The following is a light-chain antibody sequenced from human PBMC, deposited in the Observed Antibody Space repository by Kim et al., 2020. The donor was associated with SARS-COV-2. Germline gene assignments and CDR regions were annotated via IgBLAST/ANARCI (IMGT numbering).Light chain of an antibody. Sequence: LSPGERATLICRASQSVSSYLAWYQQKPGQAPRLLIYDASNKATGIPARFSGSGSETDFTLTISSLEPEDFAVYYCQQRSNWPPLTFGGGTKLEI. CDR1: QSVSSY. J-gene: IGKJ4*01. V-gene: IGKV3-11*01. CDR3: QQRSNWPPLT. CDR2: DAS.